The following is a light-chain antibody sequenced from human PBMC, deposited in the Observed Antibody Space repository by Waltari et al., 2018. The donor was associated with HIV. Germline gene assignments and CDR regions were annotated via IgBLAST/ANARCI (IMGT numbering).Light chain of an antibody. Sequence: DIVMTQSPDSLAVSLGESATINCKSSQSVLYSSNNKNYLAWYQQKPGQPPKLLIYWASTRESGVPDRFSGSGSGTDFTLTISSLQAEDVAVYYCQQHSSTPYTFGQGTKLEIK. CDR3: QQHSSTPYT. V-gene: IGKV4-1*01. CDR2: WAS. CDR1: QSVLYSSNNKNY. J-gene: IGKJ2*01.